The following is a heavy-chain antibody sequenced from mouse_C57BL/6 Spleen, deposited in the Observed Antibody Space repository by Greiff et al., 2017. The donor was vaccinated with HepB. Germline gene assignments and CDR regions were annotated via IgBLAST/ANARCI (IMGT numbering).Heavy chain of an antibody. CDR3: ARELDWYFDV. D-gene: IGHD4-1*01. J-gene: IGHJ1*03. CDR1: GYSITSGYY. V-gene: IGHV3-6*01. CDR2: ISYDGSN. Sequence: EVKLLESGPGLVKPSQSLSLTCSVTGYSITSGYYWNWIRQFPGNKLEWMGYISYDGSNNYNPSLKNRISITRDTSKNQFFLKLNSVTTEDTATYYCARELDWYFDVWGTGTTVTVSS.